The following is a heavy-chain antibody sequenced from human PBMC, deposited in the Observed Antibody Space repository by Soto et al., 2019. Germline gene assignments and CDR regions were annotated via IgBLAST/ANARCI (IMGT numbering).Heavy chain of an antibody. CDR1: GFTVSSNY. Sequence: GGSLRLSCAASGFTVSSNYMSWVRQAPGKGLEWVSVIYSGGSTYYADSVKGRFTISRDNSKNTLYLQMNSLRAEDTAVYYCARSPLYSSGWFYFDDWGQGTLVTVSS. D-gene: IGHD6-19*01. CDR2: IYSGGST. V-gene: IGHV3-53*01. J-gene: IGHJ4*02. CDR3: ARSPLYSSGWFYFDD.